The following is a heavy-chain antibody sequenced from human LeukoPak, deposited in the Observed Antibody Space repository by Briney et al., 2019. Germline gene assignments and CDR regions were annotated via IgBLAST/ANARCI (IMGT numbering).Heavy chain of an antibody. J-gene: IGHJ4*02. CDR3: AREVEGREYYFDY. CDR2: ISSSSSYI. V-gene: IGHV3-21*01. Sequence: GGSLRLSCAASGFTFSSYSMNWVRQAPGKGLEWVSSISSSSSYIYYADSVKGRFTISRDNAKNSLYLQMNSLRAEDTAVYYCAREVEGREYYFDYWGQGTLVTVSS. D-gene: IGHD3-10*01. CDR1: GFTFSSYS.